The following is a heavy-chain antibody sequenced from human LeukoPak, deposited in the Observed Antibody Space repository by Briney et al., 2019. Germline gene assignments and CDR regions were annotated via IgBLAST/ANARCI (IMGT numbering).Heavy chain of an antibody. Sequence: PSETLSLTCAVYGGSFSGYHWSWIRQPPGKGLEWIGEINHSGSTNYNPSLKSRVTISVDTSKNQFSLKLSSVTAADTAVYYCARGRGYNYYMDVWGKGTTVTVSS. CDR2: INHSGST. J-gene: IGHJ6*03. CDR1: GGSFSGYH. D-gene: IGHD5-12*01. V-gene: IGHV4-34*01. CDR3: ARGRGYNYYMDV.